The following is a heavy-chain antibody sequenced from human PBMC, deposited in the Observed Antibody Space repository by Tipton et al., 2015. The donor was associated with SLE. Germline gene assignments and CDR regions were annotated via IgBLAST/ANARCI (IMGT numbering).Heavy chain of an antibody. CDR2: IYYNGNT. J-gene: IGHJ4*02. CDR1: GGSIRSGDYY. CDR3: ASHDIVLQS. Sequence: TLSLTCTVSGGSIRSGDYYWSWIRQPPGKGLEWIGYIYYNGNTYYNPSLKSRVTISVDTSQNQFSLKVTSVTAADTAVYYCASHDIVLQSWGQGILVTVSS. D-gene: IGHD2-15*01. V-gene: IGHV4-30-4*08.